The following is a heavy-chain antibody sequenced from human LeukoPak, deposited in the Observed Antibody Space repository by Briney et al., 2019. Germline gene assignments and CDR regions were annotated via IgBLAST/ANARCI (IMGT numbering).Heavy chain of an antibody. CDR1: GYSFTTSW. CDR2: IYPDDSDT. J-gene: IGHJ3*02. D-gene: IGHD3-3*01. CDR3: ARRLRFLEWFNDAFDI. V-gene: IGHV5-51*01. Sequence: GESLKISCKGSGYSFTTSWIAWVRQKPGKGLEWMGIIYPDDSDTRYSPSFQGQVTISADKAISTAYLQWSSLKASDTAMYYCARRLRFLEWFNDAFDIWGQGTMVTVSS.